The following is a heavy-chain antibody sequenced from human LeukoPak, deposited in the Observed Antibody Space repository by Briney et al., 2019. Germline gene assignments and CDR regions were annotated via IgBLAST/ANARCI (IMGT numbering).Heavy chain of an antibody. CDR1: GYTFSTSG. CDR2: ISSYNGNT. Sequence: ASVKVSCKASGYTFSTSGISWVRQAPGQGLEWMGWISSYNGNTNYAQKLQGRGTMTTETSTSTVYMELRSLRSDDTAIYYCARDRGYSVYDRSDYWGQGTLVTVSS. D-gene: IGHD5/OR15-5a*01. J-gene: IGHJ4*02. CDR3: ARDRGYSVYDRSDY. V-gene: IGHV1-18*01.